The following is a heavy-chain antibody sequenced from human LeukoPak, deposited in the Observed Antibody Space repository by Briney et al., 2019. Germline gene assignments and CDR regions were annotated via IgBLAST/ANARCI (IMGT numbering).Heavy chain of an antibody. D-gene: IGHD3-10*01. Sequence: SETLSLTCAVYGGSFSSYYWSWIRQPPGKGLEWIGYIYYSGSTNYNPSLKSRVTISVDTSKNQFSLKLSSVTAADTAVYYCARVGEGYYGSGSYPSWGQGTLVTVSS. J-gene: IGHJ5*02. CDR1: GGSFSSYY. CDR3: ARVGEGYYGSGSYPS. CDR2: IYYSGST. V-gene: IGHV4-59*01.